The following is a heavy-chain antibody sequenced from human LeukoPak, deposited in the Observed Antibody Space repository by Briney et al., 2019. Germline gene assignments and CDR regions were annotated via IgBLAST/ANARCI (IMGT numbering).Heavy chain of an antibody. J-gene: IGHJ2*01. CDR1: GGPFRGYY. V-gene: IGHV4-34*01. CDR3: ASGPITMIVVVTLPDRYFDL. CDR2: INHSGNT. D-gene: IGHD3-22*01. Sequence: LSETLSLPRAVYGGPFRGYYWTWIRQPPARGLAWIGEINHSGNTNYNPSLKCRVTLSVDTSKTQFSLKLRSVTAADTAVYYCASGPITMIVVVTLPDRYFDLWGRGTLVTVSS.